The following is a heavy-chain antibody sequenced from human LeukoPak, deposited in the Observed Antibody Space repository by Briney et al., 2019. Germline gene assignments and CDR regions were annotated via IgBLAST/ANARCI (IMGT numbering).Heavy chain of an antibody. D-gene: IGHD7-27*01. CDR3: ARHVGISF. Sequence: GGSLRLSCTASGFTFSGAWMTWVRQAPGRGVEWVANIREDGTEKNYVDSVRGRFTISRDNAKNSLFLQMSNLRDDDTAIYYCARHVGISFWGQGTLVTVSS. J-gene: IGHJ4*02. CDR1: GFTFSGAW. V-gene: IGHV3-7*01. CDR2: IREDGTEK.